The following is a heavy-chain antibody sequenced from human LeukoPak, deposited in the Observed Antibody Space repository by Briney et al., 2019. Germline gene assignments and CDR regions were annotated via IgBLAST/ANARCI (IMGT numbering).Heavy chain of an antibody. CDR2: INHSGST. CDR3: ARREEADGGFYMN. V-gene: IGHV4-34*01. Sequence: SETLSLTCAVYGGSFSGYYWSWIRQPPGKGLEWIGEINHSGSTNYNPSLKSRVTISVDTSKNQFSLKLTSVTAADTAVYYCARREEADGGFYMNWGQGTLVTVSS. D-gene: IGHD2/OR15-2a*01. CDR1: GGSFSGYY. J-gene: IGHJ4*02.